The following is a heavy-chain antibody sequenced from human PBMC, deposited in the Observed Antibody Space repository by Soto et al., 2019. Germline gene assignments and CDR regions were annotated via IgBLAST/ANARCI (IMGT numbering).Heavy chain of an antibody. CDR3: ARARLRHYYYGMDV. V-gene: IGHV1-8*01. J-gene: IGHJ6*01. CDR1: GYAFTSYD. D-gene: IGHD4-17*01. CDR2: MNPNSGNT. Sequence: ASVKVSCKAYGYAFTSYDINWVRQATGQGLEWMGWMNPNSGNTGYAQKFQGRVTMTRNTSISTAYMELSSLRSEDTAVYYCARARLRHYYYGMDVWGQGTTVPVSS.